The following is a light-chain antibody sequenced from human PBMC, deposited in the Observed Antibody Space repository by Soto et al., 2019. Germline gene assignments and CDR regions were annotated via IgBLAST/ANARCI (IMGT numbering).Light chain of an antibody. CDR1: SSDVGGYNY. Sequence: QSALTQPRSVSGSPGQSVTISCTGTSSDVGGYNYVSWYQQYPGKDPKLIIYDVSKRPSGVPDRFSGSKYGNTASLTISGLKDDDEAEYFCCSYAGSYTLVFGGGTQLTVL. J-gene: IGLJ2*01. V-gene: IGLV2-11*01. CDR2: DVS. CDR3: CSYAGSYTLV.